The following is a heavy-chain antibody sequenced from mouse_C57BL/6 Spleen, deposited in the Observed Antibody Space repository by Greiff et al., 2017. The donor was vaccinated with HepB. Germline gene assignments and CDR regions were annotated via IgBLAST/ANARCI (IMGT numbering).Heavy chain of an antibody. Sequence: EVKVVESGGGLVKPGGSLKLSCAASGFTFSDYGMHWVRQAPEKGLEWVAYISSGSSTIYYADTVKGRFTISRDNAKNTLFLQMTSLRSEDTAMYYCARVPFITTVVARYYAMDYWGQGTSVTVSS. D-gene: IGHD1-1*01. CDR1: GFTFSDYG. CDR3: ARVPFITTVVARYYAMDY. J-gene: IGHJ4*01. V-gene: IGHV5-17*01. CDR2: ISSGSSTI.